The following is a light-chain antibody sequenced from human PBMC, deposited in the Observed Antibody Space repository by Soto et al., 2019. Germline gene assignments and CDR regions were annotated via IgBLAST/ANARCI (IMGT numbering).Light chain of an antibody. Sequence: QSALTQPASVSGSPGQSITISCTGTNSDVGTHNLVSWYQQHPGKAADLIIYEGTKRPSGVSNRFSGSKSGNTASLTLSGLQAEPEADYYCCSYAILCGTGTKVTVL. J-gene: IGLJ1*01. CDR1: NSDVGTHNL. CDR3: CSYAIL. V-gene: IGLV2-23*01. CDR2: EGT.